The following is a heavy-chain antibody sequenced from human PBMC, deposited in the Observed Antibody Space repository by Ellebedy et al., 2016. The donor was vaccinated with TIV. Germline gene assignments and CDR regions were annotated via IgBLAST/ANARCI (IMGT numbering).Heavy chain of an antibody. CDR3: ARYLVGAANDY. D-gene: IGHD1-26*01. J-gene: IGHJ4*02. CDR1: GYTFSNYG. V-gene: IGHV1-18*01. Sequence: AASVKVSCKASGYTFSNYGISWVRQAPGQGLDWMGWISAYSGNTNYAQKFQGRVTMTTDTSTSTAYMELRSLRSDDTAVYYCARYLVGAANDYWGQGTLVTVSS. CDR2: ISAYSGNT.